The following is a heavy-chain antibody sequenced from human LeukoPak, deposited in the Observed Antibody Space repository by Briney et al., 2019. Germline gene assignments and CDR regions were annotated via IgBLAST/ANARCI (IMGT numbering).Heavy chain of an antibody. J-gene: IGHJ4*02. CDR3: ARLQRDGYNLYYFDY. V-gene: IGHV5-51*01. D-gene: IGHD1-1*01. Sequence: GESLKISCTGSGYSFTSYCIGWVRQMPGKGLGWMGIIFSGDFDTRYSPSFQGQVTISADESISTAYLQWSSLNASNTAMYYCARLQRDGYNLYYFDYWGQGTLVTVSS. CDR2: IFSGDFDT. CDR1: GYSFTSYC.